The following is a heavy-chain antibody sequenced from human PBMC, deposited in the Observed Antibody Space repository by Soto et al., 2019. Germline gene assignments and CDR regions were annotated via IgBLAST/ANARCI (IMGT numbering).Heavy chain of an antibody. Sequence: GGPLRLSCAASGFTFSSYAMHWVRQAPGKGLEWVAVISYDGSNKYYADSVKGRFTISRDNSKNTLYLQMNSLRAEDTAVYYCARTGGWNLFDYWGQGTLVTVSS. CDR1: GFTFSSYA. CDR2: ISYDGSNK. CDR3: ARTGGWNLFDY. J-gene: IGHJ4*02. V-gene: IGHV3-30-3*01. D-gene: IGHD1-7*01.